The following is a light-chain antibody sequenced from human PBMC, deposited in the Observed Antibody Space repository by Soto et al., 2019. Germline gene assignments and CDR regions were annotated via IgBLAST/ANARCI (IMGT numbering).Light chain of an antibody. J-gene: IGKJ4*01. V-gene: IGKV3-11*01. CDR3: QHRANWPLT. CDR1: QRVNKW. CDR2: DAS. Sequence: DIVLTQSPATLSLSPGERATLSCRASQRVNKWLVWYQQKPGQAPRLLIYDASTRASDIPARFSGSGSGTDFTLTSSSLEPDDFAVYYCQHRANWPLTFCGGTKVEIK.